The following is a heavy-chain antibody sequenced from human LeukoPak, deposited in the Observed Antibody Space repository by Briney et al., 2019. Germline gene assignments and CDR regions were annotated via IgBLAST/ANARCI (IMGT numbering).Heavy chain of an antibody. J-gene: IGHJ3*02. Sequence: SETLSLTCTVSGGSISSYYWSWIRQPPGKGLEWIGYIYYSGSTNYNPSLKSRVTISVDTSKNQFSLKLSSVTAADTAVYYCARLSDYYDSSGYSTGAFDIWGQGTMVTVSS. V-gene: IGHV4-59*01. CDR3: ARLSDYYDSSGYSTGAFDI. CDR2: IYYSGST. CDR1: GGSISSYY. D-gene: IGHD3-22*01.